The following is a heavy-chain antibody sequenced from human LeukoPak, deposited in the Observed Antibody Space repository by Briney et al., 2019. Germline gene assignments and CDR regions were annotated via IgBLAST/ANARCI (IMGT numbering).Heavy chain of an antibody. V-gene: IGHV5-51*01. CDR1: GVGDSFTTYW. Sequence: PGESLKISCKGSGVGDSFTTYWIGWVRQMPGKGLEWMGLIYPGDSDPRYSPSFQGQVTISADKSISTAYLQWSSLKASDTAVYYCARRLTTVTTYFDYWGQGTLVTVSS. J-gene: IGHJ4*02. CDR3: ARRLTTVTTYFDY. D-gene: IGHD4-17*01. CDR2: IYPGDSDP.